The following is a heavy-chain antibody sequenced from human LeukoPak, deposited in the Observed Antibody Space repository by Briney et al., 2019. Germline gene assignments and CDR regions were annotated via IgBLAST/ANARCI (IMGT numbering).Heavy chain of an antibody. Sequence: ASVKVSCKASGYTFTGYDINWVRQATGQGLEWMGWMNPNSGNTGYAQKFQGRVTMTRNTSISTAYMELSSLRSEDTAVYYCARSRGVRGYVDYWGQGTLVTVSS. D-gene: IGHD2-8*01. CDR2: MNPNSGNT. CDR3: ARSRGVRGYVDY. V-gene: IGHV1-8*01. J-gene: IGHJ4*02. CDR1: GYTFTGYD.